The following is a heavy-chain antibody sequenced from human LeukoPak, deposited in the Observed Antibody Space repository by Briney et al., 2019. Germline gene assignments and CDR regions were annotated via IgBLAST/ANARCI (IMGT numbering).Heavy chain of an antibody. D-gene: IGHD4-23*01. Sequence: SETLSLTCTVSGGSISSSSYYWGWIRQPPGKGLEWIGSIYYSGSTYYNPSLKSRVTISVDTSKNQFSLKLSSVTAADTAVYYCARIRSDLIRVTPTRGGKWFDPWGQGTLVTVSS. CDR2: IYYSGST. J-gene: IGHJ5*02. V-gene: IGHV4-39*01. CDR3: ARIRSDLIRVTPTRGGKWFDP. CDR1: GGSISSSSYY.